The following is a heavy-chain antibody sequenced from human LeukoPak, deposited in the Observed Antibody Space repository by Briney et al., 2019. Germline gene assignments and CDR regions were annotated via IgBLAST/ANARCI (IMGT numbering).Heavy chain of an antibody. CDR3: ARVIRHKRWLLTLSPPDY. CDR1: GFTFSSYE. Sequence: GGSLRLSCAASGFTFSSYEMNWVRQAPGKGLEWVSYISSSGSTIYYADSVKGRFTISRDNAKNSLYLQMNSLRAEDTAVYYCARVIRHKRWLLTLSPPDYWGQGTLVTVSS. V-gene: IGHV3-48*03. CDR2: ISSSGSTI. D-gene: IGHD4-17*01. J-gene: IGHJ4*02.